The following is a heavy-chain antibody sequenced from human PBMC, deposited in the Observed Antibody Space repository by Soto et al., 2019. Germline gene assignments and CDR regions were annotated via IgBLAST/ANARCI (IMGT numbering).Heavy chain of an antibody. V-gene: IGHV3-23*01. CDR3: ARAPSTYYDFWSGYHPPSYYYYHMDV. CDR2: ISGSGGST. J-gene: IGHJ6*03. CDR1: GFTFSSYA. D-gene: IGHD3-3*01. Sequence: EVQLLESGGGLVQPGGSLRLSCAASGFTFSSYAMSWVRQAPGKGLEWVSAISGSGGSTYYADSVKGRFTISRDNSKNTRYLELNSLRDEDTAVYYCARAPSTYYDFWSGYHPPSYYYYHMDVWGKGTTVTVSS.